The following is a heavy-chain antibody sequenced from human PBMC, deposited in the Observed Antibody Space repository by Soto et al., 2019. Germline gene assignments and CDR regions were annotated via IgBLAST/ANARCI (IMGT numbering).Heavy chain of an antibody. J-gene: IGHJ4*02. V-gene: IGHV1-69*01. CDR3: TRQARSGIYSQYYFDY. Sequence: QVQLVQSGAEVKKPGSSVKVSCKASGGTFSSYAISWVRQAPGQGLEWMGGTIPIFGTANYEQKFEGRITSTADESKSTAYMEMSRLRAEDTAVYYCTRQARSGIYSQYYFDYWGQGTLVTVSS. CDR2: TIPIFGTA. CDR1: GGTFSSYA. D-gene: IGHD1-26*01.